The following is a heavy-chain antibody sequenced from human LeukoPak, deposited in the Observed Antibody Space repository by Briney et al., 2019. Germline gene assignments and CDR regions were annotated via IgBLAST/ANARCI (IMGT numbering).Heavy chain of an antibody. CDR2: IYYSGST. Sequence: SETLSLTCNVSGDSINIYYCSWVRQPPGKGLEWIGYIYYSGSTYYNPSLKSRVTISVDTSKNQFSLKLSSVTAADTAVYYCARVGLWFGEGDYWGQGTLVTVSS. V-gene: IGHV4-30-4*08. D-gene: IGHD3-10*01. CDR3: ARVGLWFGEGDY. CDR1: GDSINIYY. J-gene: IGHJ4*02.